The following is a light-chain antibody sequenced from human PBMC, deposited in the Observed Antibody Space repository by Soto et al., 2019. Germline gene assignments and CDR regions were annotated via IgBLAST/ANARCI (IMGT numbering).Light chain of an antibody. CDR1: SSDVGAYNY. V-gene: IGLV2-11*01. J-gene: IGLJ2*01. CDR3: SSFAGL. CDR2: DVT. Sequence: QSALTQPRSVSGSPGQSVTISCTRTSSDVGAYNYVSWYQQYPGKAPKLMIYDVTKRPSGVPDRFSGSKSGNTASLTISGLQAEDEADYYCSSFAGLFGGGTKLTVL.